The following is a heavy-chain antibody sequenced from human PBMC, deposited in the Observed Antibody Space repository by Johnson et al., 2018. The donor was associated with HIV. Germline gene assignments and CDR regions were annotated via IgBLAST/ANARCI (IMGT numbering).Heavy chain of an antibody. CDR2: ISYDGSNK. CDR1: GFTFSSYA. V-gene: IGHV3-30-3*01. J-gene: IGHJ3*02. D-gene: IGHD1-26*01. CDR3: ARALVDDAFDI. Sequence: QVQLVESGGGVVQPGRSLRLSCAASGFTFSSYAMHWVRQAPGKGLDWVAVISYDGSNKYYADSVKGRFTISRDNSKNTLYLQMNSLRAEDTAVYYCARALVDDAFDIWGQGTMVTVSS.